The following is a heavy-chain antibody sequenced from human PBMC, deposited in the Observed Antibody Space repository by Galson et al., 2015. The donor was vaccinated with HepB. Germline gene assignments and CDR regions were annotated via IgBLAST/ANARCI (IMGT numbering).Heavy chain of an antibody. CDR3: ARAPNYYGSGSQNDY. D-gene: IGHD3-10*01. CDR1: GSTFTSYG. J-gene: IGHJ4*02. Sequence: SVKVSCKASGSTFTSYGISWVRQAPGQGLEWMGWISAYNGNTNYAQKLQGRVTMTTDTSTSTAYMELRSLRSDDTAVYYCARAPNYYGSGSQNDYWGQGTLVTVSS. CDR2: ISAYNGNT. V-gene: IGHV1-18*01.